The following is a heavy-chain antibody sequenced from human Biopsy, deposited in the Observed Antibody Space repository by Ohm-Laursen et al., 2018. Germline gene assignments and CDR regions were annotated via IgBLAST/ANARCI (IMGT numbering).Heavy chain of an antibody. CDR1: GESFNGYY. J-gene: IGHJ6*02. D-gene: IGHD3-22*01. V-gene: IGHV4-34*01. CDR3: VRGVDYYDPYHYYALDV. Sequence: SDTLSLTCAVYGESFNGYYWSWIRQTPGKGLEWIGAINHSGRTNYNPSLKSRVTISVDTSKNQFSLKVRSVTAADTAVYYCVRGVDYYDPYHYYALDVWGQGTTVTVSS. CDR2: INHSGRT.